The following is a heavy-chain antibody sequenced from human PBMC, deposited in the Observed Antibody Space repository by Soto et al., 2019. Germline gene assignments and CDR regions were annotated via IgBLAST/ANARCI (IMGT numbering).Heavy chain of an antibody. J-gene: IGHJ6*02. Sequence: QVQLVESGGGVVQPGRSLRLSCAASGFTFSSYGMHWVRQAPGKGLEWVAVIWYDGSNKYYADSVKGRFTISRDNSKNTLYLQMNSLRAEDTAVYYCARTYGDYAYYYYYGMDVWGQGTTVTVSS. V-gene: IGHV3-33*01. CDR2: IWYDGSNK. CDR1: GFTFSSYG. CDR3: ARTYGDYAYYYYYGMDV. D-gene: IGHD4-17*01.